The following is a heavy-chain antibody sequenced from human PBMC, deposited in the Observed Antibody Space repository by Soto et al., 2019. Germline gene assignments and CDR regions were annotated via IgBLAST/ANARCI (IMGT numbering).Heavy chain of an antibody. Sequence: EVQLLESGGGLVRRGGSLRLSCAASGFGFNDYAMSWVRQAPGKGLEWVAVISDSGDKTYYADSVKGRFTVSRDNSKNTLYLQMNSLRAEDTAVYFCAKDPNDYDSSAYYVDYWGRGTLVTVSS. D-gene: IGHD3-22*01. V-gene: IGHV3-23*01. J-gene: IGHJ4*02. CDR1: GFGFNDYA. CDR2: ISDSGDKT. CDR3: AKDPNDYDSSAYYVDY.